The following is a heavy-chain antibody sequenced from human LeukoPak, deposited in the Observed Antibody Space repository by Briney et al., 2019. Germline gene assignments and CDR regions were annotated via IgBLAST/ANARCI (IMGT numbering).Heavy chain of an antibody. Sequence: SGPTLVNPTQTLSLTCTFSGFSFSTHGMRVSWIRQPPGKALEGLARIAWGDEKFYTTALMPRLTISKDTSKNQVVLTMTNMDPVDTATYYCARKSSGYYFDYWGQGTLVTVSS. V-gene: IGHV2-70*04. J-gene: IGHJ4*02. D-gene: IGHD3-22*01. CDR3: ARKSSGYYFDY. CDR1: GFSFSTHGMR. CDR2: IAWGDEK.